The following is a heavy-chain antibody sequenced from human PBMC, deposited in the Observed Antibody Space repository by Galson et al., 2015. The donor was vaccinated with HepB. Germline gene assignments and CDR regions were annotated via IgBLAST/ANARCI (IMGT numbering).Heavy chain of an antibody. D-gene: IGHD2-2*01. V-gene: IGHV1-2*02. CDR1: GYTFTGYY. CDR3: HSLGPAAHGWFDP. J-gene: IGHJ5*02. CDR2: INPNSGGT. Sequence: LVKVSCRASGYTFTGYYMHWVRQAPGQGLEWMGWINPNSGGTNYAQKFQGRVTMTRDTSISTAYMELSRLRSDDTAVYYCHSLGPAAHGWFDPWGQGTLVTVSS.